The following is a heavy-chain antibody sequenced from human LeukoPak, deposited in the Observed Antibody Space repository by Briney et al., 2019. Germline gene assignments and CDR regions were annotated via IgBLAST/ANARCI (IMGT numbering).Heavy chain of an antibody. J-gene: IGHJ4*02. CDR3: ARPRHYGSGSYYNGGYDFDY. V-gene: IGHV1-69*05. D-gene: IGHD3-10*01. CDR2: IIPIFGTA. CDR1: GGTFSSYT. Sequence: SVKVSCEASGGTFSSYTISWVRQAPGQGLEWRGGIIPIFGTANYAQKFQGRVTMTTDTSTNTAYMELRSLRSDDTAVYFCARPRHYGSGSYYNGGYDFDYWGQGTLVTVSS.